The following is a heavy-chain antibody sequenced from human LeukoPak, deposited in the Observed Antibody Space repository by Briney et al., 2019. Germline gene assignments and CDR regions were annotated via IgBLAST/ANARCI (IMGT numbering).Heavy chain of an antibody. CDR2: IWYDGSNK. CDR3: ARDQHIKVGIVTGPIFDY. Sequence: GRSLRLSCAASGFTFSSYGVHWVRQAPGKGLEWVAVIWYDGSNKYYADSVKGRFTISRDNSKNTLYLQMNSLRAEDTAVYYCARDQHIKVGIVTGPIFDYWGQGTLVTVSS. V-gene: IGHV3-33*01. D-gene: IGHD1-26*01. CDR1: GFTFSSYG. J-gene: IGHJ4*02.